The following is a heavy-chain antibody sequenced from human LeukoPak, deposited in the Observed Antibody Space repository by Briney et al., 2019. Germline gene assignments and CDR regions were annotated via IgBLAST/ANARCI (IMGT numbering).Heavy chain of an antibody. Sequence: PGGSLRLSCAATGFTFSNAWMSWVRQAPGKGLEWVGRIKSKTDGGTTDYAAPVKGRFSISRDDSKNTLYLQMNSLKTEDTAVYYCTTANHYSSSWYFVGYRGQGTLVTVSS. D-gene: IGHD6-13*01. CDR1: GFTFSNAW. J-gene: IGHJ4*02. CDR2: IKSKTDGGTT. CDR3: TTANHYSSSWYFVGY. V-gene: IGHV3-15*01.